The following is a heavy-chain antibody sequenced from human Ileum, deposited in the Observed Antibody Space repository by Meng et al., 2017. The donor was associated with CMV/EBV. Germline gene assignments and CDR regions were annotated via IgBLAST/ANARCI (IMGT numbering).Heavy chain of an antibody. V-gene: IGHV4-34*01. CDR3: VRSNWVSDF. J-gene: IGHJ4*02. Sequence: LQQWDAGFLKPSATLPLTHTVSAVSFTGYHWTWIRQPPGKGPEWIGEINYRGSIHYNPSLESRVTISLDMSTNQLSLKLNSVTAADTAVYYCVRSNWVSDFWGQGTLVTVSS. CDR1: AVSFTGYH. CDR2: INYRGSI. D-gene: IGHD7-27*01.